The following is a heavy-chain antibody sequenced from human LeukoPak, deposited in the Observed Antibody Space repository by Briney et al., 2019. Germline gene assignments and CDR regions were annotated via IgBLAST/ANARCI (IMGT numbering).Heavy chain of an antibody. D-gene: IGHD2-2*01. J-gene: IGHJ6*04. Sequence: ASVKVSCKAPGYTFTSYAMHWVRQAPGQRLWWMEWINAGNGNTKYSQKFQGRVTITRDTSASTAYMELSSLRSVDKAVYYWAEDLGSTIDYYYYGMDVWGKGTTVTVSP. V-gene: IGHV1-3*01. CDR2: INAGNGNT. CDR1: GYTFTSYA. CDR3: AEDLGSTIDYYYYGMDV.